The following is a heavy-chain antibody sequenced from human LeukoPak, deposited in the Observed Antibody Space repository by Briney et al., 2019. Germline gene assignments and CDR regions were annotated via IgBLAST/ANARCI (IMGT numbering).Heavy chain of an antibody. D-gene: IGHD1-26*01. Sequence: GASVTVSFKASGYTFTDYYIHWVRQAPGQGLEWLGWINPNSGGTNSAQKLQRTVTMTRDTSIRTVYMEVSRLTSDDTAVYYCATMGATTFDPWGQGTLVTVSS. J-gene: IGHJ5*02. CDR2: INPNSGGT. V-gene: IGHV1-2*02. CDR3: ATMGATTFDP. CDR1: GYTFTDYY.